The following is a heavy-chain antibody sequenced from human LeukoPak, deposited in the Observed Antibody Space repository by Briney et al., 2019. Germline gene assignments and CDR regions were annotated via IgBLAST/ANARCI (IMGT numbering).Heavy chain of an antibody. J-gene: IGHJ5*02. Sequence: GGSLRLSCAASGFTFSSYWMHWVRQAPGKGLVWVSRINNDGSSTRYADSVKGRSTISRDNAKNTLYLQMNSLTAEDTAVYYCARADDSSGKNYFDPWGQGTLVTVSS. V-gene: IGHV3-74*01. CDR3: ARADDSSGKNYFDP. CDR2: INNDGSST. D-gene: IGHD3-22*01. CDR1: GFTFSSYW.